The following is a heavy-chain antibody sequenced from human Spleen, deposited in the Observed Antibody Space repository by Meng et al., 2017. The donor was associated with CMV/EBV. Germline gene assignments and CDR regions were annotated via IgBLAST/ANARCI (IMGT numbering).Heavy chain of an antibody. D-gene: IGHD7-27*01. J-gene: IGHJ4*02. CDR1: GYTFTANY. CDR2: IHPHRGDT. V-gene: IGHV1-2*02. CDR3: ARDNNWGPDY. Sequence: ASVKVSCKASGYTFTANYFHWVRQAPGQGLEWMGWIHPHRGDTNYAQKFQGRVTLTRDTSINTGYMELTRLTSDDTAVYYCARDNNWGPDYWGQGTLVTVSS.